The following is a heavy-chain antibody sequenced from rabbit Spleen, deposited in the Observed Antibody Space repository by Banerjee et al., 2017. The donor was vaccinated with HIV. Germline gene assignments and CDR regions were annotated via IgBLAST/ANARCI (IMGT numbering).Heavy chain of an antibody. J-gene: IGHJ6*01. CDR2: INTKSGEN. V-gene: IGHV1S45*01. Sequence: QEQLEESGGGLVKPGGSLALTCKASGFSLNYNNVMCWVRQAPGKGLEWIACINTKSGENVYATWAKGRFTISKTSSTTVTLQMTSLTAADTATYFCARDTGSSFSTYGMDLWGPGTLVTVS. CDR1: GFSLNYNNV. CDR3: ARDTGSSFSTYGMDL. D-gene: IGHD8-1*01.